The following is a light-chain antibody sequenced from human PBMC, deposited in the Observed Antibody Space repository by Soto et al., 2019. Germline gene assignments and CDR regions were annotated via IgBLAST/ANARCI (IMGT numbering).Light chain of an antibody. V-gene: IGKV1-39*01. Sequence: DIQMTQSPSSLSASVGDRVTITCRASQSISSYLNWYQQKPGKAPKLLIYAASSLQSGVPSRFSGSGSGTDFTLTISSLQPEDCANYYCQQSYSTHTFGQGTKLEIK. CDR2: AAS. CDR1: QSISSY. J-gene: IGKJ2*01. CDR3: QQSYSTHT.